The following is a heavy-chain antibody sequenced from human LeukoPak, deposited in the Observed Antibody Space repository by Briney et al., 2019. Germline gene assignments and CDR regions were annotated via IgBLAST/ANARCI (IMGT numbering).Heavy chain of an antibody. J-gene: IGHJ5*02. Sequence: ASVTVSCKTSGYSFTSYSITWVRQAPPQGLEWMGWISTCNGDTYYSQKVQERVTLTTEQSASTAYMELRSSRSDDTAEYYCSTTPGGRSWSHWFDPWGQGTLLIVPS. CDR1: GYSFTSYS. D-gene: IGHD3-16*01. V-gene: IGHV1-18*01. CDR2: ISTCNGDT. CDR3: STTPGGRSWSHWFDP.